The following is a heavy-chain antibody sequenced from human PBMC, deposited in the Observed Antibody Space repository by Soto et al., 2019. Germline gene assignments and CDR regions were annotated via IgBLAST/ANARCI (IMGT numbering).Heavy chain of an antibody. CDR3: ARAIVVVVAAIWFDP. V-gene: IGHV1-46*01. Sequence: ASVKVSCKASGYTFTSYYMHWVRQAPGQGLEWMGIINPSGGSTSYAQKFQGRVTMTRDTSTSTVYMELSSLRSEDTAVYYCARAIVVVVAAIWFDPWGQGTLVTVSS. D-gene: IGHD2-15*01. J-gene: IGHJ5*02. CDR1: GYTFTSYY. CDR2: INPSGGST.